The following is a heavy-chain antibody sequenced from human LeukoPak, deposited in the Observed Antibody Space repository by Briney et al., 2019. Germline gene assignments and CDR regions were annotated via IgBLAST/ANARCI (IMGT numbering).Heavy chain of an antibody. V-gene: IGHV3-48*03. Sequence: GGSLRLSCAASGFTFSSYEMNWVRQAPGKGLEWVSYISSSGSTIYYADSVKGRFTISRDNAKNSLYLQMNSLRAEDTAVYYCARVRAVAVALDYWGQGTLVTVSS. CDR1: GFTFSSYE. J-gene: IGHJ4*02. CDR2: ISSSGSTI. D-gene: IGHD6-19*01. CDR3: ARVRAVAVALDY.